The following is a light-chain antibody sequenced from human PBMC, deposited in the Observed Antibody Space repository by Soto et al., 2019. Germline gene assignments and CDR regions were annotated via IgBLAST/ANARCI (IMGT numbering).Light chain of an antibody. V-gene: IGLV2-14*03. CDR3: SSYTSSSTLVV. CDR2: DVS. J-gene: IGLJ2*01. Sequence: QSALTQPASVSGSPGQSITISCTGTSSDVGGYNYVSWYQQQPGKAPKLMICDVSNRPSGVSNRFSGSKSGNTASLTISGLQAEDEADYSCSSYTSSSTLVVFGGGTKLTVL. CDR1: SSDVGGYNY.